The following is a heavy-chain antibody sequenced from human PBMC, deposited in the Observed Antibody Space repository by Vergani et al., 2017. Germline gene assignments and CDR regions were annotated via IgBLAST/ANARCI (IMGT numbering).Heavy chain of an antibody. Sequence: QVQLVESGGGLVKPGGSLRLSCAASGFTFSDYYMSWIRQAPGKGLEWVSNISSSSSYTNYADPVKGRFTISRDNAKNSLYLQMNSLRAEDTAVYYCARAIAAAGTDYWGQGTLVTVSS. J-gene: IGHJ4*02. V-gene: IGHV3-11*05. CDR1: GFTFSDYY. CDR3: ARAIAAAGTDY. CDR2: ISSSSSYT. D-gene: IGHD6-13*01.